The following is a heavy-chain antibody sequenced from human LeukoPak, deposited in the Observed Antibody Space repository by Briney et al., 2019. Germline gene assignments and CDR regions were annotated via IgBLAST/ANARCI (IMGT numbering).Heavy chain of an antibody. Sequence: PSETLSLTCTVSGGSISSSSYYWGWIRQPPGKGLEWIGSIYYSGSTYYNPSLKSRVTISVDTSKNQFSLKLSSVTAADTAVYYCARGFGTFTIFGVVITRSFDYWGQGTLVTVSS. CDR3: ARGFGTFTIFGVVITRSFDY. J-gene: IGHJ4*02. D-gene: IGHD3-3*01. V-gene: IGHV4-39*01. CDR1: GGSISSSSYY. CDR2: IYYSGST.